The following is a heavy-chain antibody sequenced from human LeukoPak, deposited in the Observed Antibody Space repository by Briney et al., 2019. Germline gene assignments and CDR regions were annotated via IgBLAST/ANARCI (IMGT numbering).Heavy chain of an antibody. CDR3: ARGNTYYYDSSGYPEPNYFDY. J-gene: IGHJ4*02. V-gene: IGHV3-33*08. CDR1: GFTFSSYG. CDR2: IWYDGSNK. Sequence: PGRSLRLSCAASGFTFSSYGMHWVRQAPGKGLEWVAGIWYDGSNKYYADSVKGRFTISRDNSKNTLYLQMNSLRAEDTAVYYCARGNTYYYDSSGYPEPNYFDYWGQGTLVTVSS. D-gene: IGHD3-22*01.